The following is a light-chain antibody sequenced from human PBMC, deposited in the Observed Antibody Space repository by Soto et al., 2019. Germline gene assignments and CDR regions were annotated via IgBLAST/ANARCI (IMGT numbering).Light chain of an antibody. CDR2: KAS. CDR1: QSISSL. Sequence: LSASVGDRVTITCPASQSISSLLAWYQQKPGKAPKLLIYKASTLKSGVPSRFSGSGSGTEFTLTISSLQPDDFATYYCQHYNSYSEAFGQGTKVDIK. J-gene: IGKJ1*01. CDR3: QHYNSYSEA. V-gene: IGKV1-5*03.